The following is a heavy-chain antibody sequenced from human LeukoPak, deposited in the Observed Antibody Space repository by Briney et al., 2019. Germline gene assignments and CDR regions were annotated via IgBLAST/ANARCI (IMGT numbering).Heavy chain of an antibody. CDR1: GFTFSSCG. CDR2: IWYDGSNK. V-gene: IGHV3-33*01. D-gene: IGHD2-2*02. J-gene: IGHJ4*02. Sequence: GRSLRLSCAASGFTFSSCGMHWVRQAPGKGLEWVAVIWYDGSNKYYADSVKGRFTISRDNSKNTLYLQMNSLRAEDTAVYYCARDWGYCSSTSCYTSYYFDYWGQGTLVTVSS. CDR3: ARDWGYCSSTSCYTSYYFDY.